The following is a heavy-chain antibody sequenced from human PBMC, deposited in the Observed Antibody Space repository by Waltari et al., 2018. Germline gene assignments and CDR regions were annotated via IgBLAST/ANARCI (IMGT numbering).Heavy chain of an antibody. CDR3: AKTTAAGTHFDY. D-gene: IGHD6-13*01. J-gene: IGHJ4*02. CDR1: GFTFSSYA. Sequence: EVQLLESGGGLVQPGGSLRLSCAASGFTFSSYAMSWVRQAPGKGLEWVSAISGGGASTYYADSVKGLFTISRYNSTTTLYLQMISLRAEDMAVYDCAKTTAAGTHFDYWGQGTLVTVSS. CDR2: ISGGGAST. V-gene: IGHV3-23*01.